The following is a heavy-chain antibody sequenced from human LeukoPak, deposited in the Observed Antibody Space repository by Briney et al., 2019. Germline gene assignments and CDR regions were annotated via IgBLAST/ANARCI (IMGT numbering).Heavy chain of an antibody. CDR2: ISGSGGST. CDR1: GFTFSSYA. J-gene: IGHJ4*02. V-gene: IGHV3-23*01. Sequence: GGSLRLSCAASGFTFSSYAMSWVRQAPGKGLDWVSAISGSGGSTYYADSVKGRFTISRDNSKNTLYLQMNSLRAEDTAVYYCAKVNDYVWGSYHYWGQGTLVTVSS. D-gene: IGHD3-16*02. CDR3: AKVNDYVWGSYHY.